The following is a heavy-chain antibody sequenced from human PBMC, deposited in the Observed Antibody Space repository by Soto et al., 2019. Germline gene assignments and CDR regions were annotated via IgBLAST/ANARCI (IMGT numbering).Heavy chain of an antibody. CDR1: GFTFSTYE. CDR3: VRDTMRASAAASLDY. J-gene: IGHJ4*02. V-gene: IGHV3-48*03. D-gene: IGHD6-13*01. CDR2: ISVSGNII. Sequence: GGSLRLSCAASGFTFSTYEFNWVRQAPGRGLEWISYISVSGNIINCADSVKGRFTISRDNSERTLHLHMSSLRVDDTAVYFCVRDTMRASAAASLDYWGQGTQVTAPQ.